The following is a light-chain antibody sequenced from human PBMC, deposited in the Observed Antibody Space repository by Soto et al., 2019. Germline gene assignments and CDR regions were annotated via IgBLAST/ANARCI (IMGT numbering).Light chain of an antibody. CDR1: QGMSNS. J-gene: IGKJ1*01. CDR3: QKYNSAPWT. CDR2: AAS. V-gene: IGKV1-27*01. Sequence: DVHMTQSPSSLSASVGDRVTITCRASQGMSNSLAWYQQKPGKAPKLLIYAASTLQAGVPSRFSGSGAGTAFALTISSLQPEDAATYYCQKYNSAPWTFGQGTKVDIK.